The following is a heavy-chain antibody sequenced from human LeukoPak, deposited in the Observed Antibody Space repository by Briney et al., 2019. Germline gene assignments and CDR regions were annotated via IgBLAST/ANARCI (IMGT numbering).Heavy chain of an antibody. V-gene: IGHV3-30*18. CDR2: ISYDGSNK. Sequence: GGSLRLSCAASGFTFSSYVMHCVRQAPGKGLEWVAVISYDGSNKYSAHSVKSRVTISRDNSKDTLYLQMNSLRAEDTAVYYCAKDRRSSGWLDWFDPWGQGTLVTVSS. CDR1: GFTFSSYV. CDR3: AKDRRSSGWLDWFDP. J-gene: IGHJ5*02. D-gene: IGHD6-19*01.